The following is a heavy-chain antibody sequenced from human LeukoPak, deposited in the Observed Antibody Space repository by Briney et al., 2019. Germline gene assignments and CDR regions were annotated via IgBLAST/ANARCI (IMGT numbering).Heavy chain of an antibody. CDR1: GGSISSYY. V-gene: IGHV4-4*07. CDR2: IYTSGST. CDR3: ARGTAVEESLRDSQYYFDY. J-gene: IGHJ4*02. Sequence: PSETLSLTCTVSGGSISSYYWSWIRQPAGKGLEWIGRIYTSGSTNYNPSLKSRVTISVDKSKNQFSLKLSSVTAADTAVYYCARGTAVEESLRDSQYYFDYWGQGTLVTVSS. D-gene: IGHD6-19*01.